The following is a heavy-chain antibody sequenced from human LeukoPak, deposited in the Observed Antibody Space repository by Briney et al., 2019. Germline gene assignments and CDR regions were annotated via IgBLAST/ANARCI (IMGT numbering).Heavy chain of an antibody. Sequence: GVSLRLSCAASGFTFSSYSMTWVRQAPGKGLEWVSSIGSDTTYIYYADSVKGRFTISRDNAMNSLYLQMNSLRAEDTAVYYCARLSKSSPDYWGQGTLVTASS. J-gene: IGHJ4*02. CDR2: IGSDTTYI. V-gene: IGHV3-21*01. CDR3: ARLSKSSPDY. CDR1: GFTFSSYS.